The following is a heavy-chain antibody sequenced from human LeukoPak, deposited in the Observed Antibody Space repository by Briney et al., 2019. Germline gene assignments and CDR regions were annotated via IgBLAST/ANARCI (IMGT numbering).Heavy chain of an antibody. CDR2: IYYSGST. CDR3: ARGDHYCSSTSCSFDY. Sequence: PSETLSLTCTVSGGSISSYYWSWIRQPPGKGLEWIGYIYYSGSTNYSPSLKSRVTISVDTSKNQFSLKLNSVTAADTAVYYCARGDHYCSSTSCSFDYWGQGILVTVSS. J-gene: IGHJ4*02. CDR1: GGSISSYY. V-gene: IGHV4-59*01. D-gene: IGHD2-2*01.